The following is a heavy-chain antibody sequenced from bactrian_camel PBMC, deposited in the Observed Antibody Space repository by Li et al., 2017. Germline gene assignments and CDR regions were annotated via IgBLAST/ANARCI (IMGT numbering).Heavy chain of an antibody. CDR1: GGPKLTFC. V-gene: IGHV3S67*01. J-gene: IGHJ4*01. Sequence: DVQLVEYGGGSVQSGRSLILSYKVTGGPKLTFCMGWFRQAPGKEREAVAVIDMHGKINYADSVKDRFTISRDNDKPTLYLQMENLKSEDSDMYYCAAVWSPWGACVRPASEYVYWSQGTQVTVS. D-gene: IGHD1*01. CDR3: AAVWSPWGACVRPASEYVY. CDR2: IDMHGKI.